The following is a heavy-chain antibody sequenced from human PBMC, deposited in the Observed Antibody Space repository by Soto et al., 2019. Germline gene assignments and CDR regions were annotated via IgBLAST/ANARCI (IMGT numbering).Heavy chain of an antibody. J-gene: IGHJ6*02. V-gene: IGHV1-69*12. Sequence: QVQLVQSGAEVKKPGSSVKVSCKASGGTFSSYAISWVRQAPGQGLEWMGGIIPIFGTANYAQKFQGRVTXTAPEXXSTAYRELSSLRSEDTAVYYCAGGTTMVRGPREDVWGQGTTVTVSS. CDR2: IIPIFGTA. CDR1: GGTFSSYA. D-gene: IGHD3-10*01. CDR3: AGGTTMVRGPREDV.